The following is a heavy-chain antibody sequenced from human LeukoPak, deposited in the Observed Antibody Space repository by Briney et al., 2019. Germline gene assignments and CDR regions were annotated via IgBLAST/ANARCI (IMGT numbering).Heavy chain of an antibody. J-gene: IGHJ5*02. CDR2: ISAYNGNT. CDR3: AANGYSSSWYKGGWFDP. V-gene: IGHV1-18*01. Sequence: GASVKVSCKASGYTFTSYGISWVRQAPGQGLEWMGWISAYNGNTNYAQKLQGRVTMTTDTSTSTAYMEMRSLRSDDTAVYNCAANGYSSSWYKGGWFDPWGQGTLVTVSS. CDR1: GYTFTSYG. D-gene: IGHD6-13*01.